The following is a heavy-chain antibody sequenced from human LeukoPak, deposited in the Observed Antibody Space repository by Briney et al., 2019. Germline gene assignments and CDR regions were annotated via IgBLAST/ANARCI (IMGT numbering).Heavy chain of an antibody. CDR1: GGSFSGYY. CDR2: IYYSGST. V-gene: IGHV4-59*01. Sequence: SETLSLTCAVYGGSFSGYYWSWIRQPPGKGLEWIGYIYYSGSTNYNPSLKSRVTISVDTSKNQFSLKLSSVTAADTAVYYCARHYDFWSGYYKASGYYYYMDVWGKGTTVTVSS. CDR3: ARHYDFWSGYYKASGYYYYMDV. D-gene: IGHD3-3*01. J-gene: IGHJ6*03.